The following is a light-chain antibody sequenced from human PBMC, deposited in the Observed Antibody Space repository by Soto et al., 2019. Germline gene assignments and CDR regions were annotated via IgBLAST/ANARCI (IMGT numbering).Light chain of an antibody. CDR2: EVS. CDR1: SSDVGGYNY. CDR3: SSYAGSKTL. J-gene: IGLJ2*01. V-gene: IGLV2-8*01. Sequence: QSALTQPPSASGAPGQSVTISCTGTSSDVGGYNYVSWYQQHPGKAPKLMIYEVSKRPSGVHDRFSGSKSGNAASLTVSGLQAEDEADYYCSSYAGSKTLFGGGTKLTVL.